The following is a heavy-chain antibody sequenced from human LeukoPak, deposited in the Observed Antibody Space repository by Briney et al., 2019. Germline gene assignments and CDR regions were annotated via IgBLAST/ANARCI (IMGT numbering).Heavy chain of an antibody. CDR3: ARDWNYYYSSAFRPQFDY. CDR2: INSYNGNT. Sequence: GASVKVSCKASGYTFTSYGISWLRQAPGQGLEWMGWINSYNGNTNYAQKLQGRVTMTTDTSTSTAYMELRSLTSDDTAVYYCARDWNYYYSSAFRPQFDYWGQGTLVTVSS. V-gene: IGHV1-18*01. J-gene: IGHJ4*02. CDR1: GYTFTSYG. D-gene: IGHD3-22*01.